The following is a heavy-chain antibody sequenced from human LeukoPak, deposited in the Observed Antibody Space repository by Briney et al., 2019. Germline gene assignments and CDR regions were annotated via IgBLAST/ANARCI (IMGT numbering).Heavy chain of an antibody. V-gene: IGHV3-30*03. CDR3: ARDRLYTGYDPVLDL. J-gene: IGHJ5*02. CDR1: GFTFAHYG. D-gene: IGHD5-12*01. Sequence: GGSLRLSCAASGFTFAHYGVQWVRQAPGKGLEWVAAIAFDGRRKFYTNSVKGRFTISRDNSNNILFLQMSDLRTEDTALYYCARDRLYTGYDPVLDLWGQGTPVTVSS. CDR2: IAFDGRRK.